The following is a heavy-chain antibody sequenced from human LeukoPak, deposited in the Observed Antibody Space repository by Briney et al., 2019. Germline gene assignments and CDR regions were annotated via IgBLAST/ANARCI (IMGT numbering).Heavy chain of an antibody. CDR1: GGSISSYY. D-gene: IGHD2-21*01. Sequence: SETLSLTCTVSGGSISSYYWSWIRQPPGKGLEWIGYIYYSGSTNYNPSLKSRVTISVDTSKNQFSLKLSSVTAADTAVYYCARLGLPDSWGQGTLVTVSS. V-gene: IGHV4-59*01. CDR2: IYYSGST. J-gene: IGHJ4*02. CDR3: ARLGLPDS.